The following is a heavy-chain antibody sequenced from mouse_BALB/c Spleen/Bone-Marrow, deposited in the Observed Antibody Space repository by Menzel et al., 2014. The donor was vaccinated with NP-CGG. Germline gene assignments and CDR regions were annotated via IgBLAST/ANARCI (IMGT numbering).Heavy chain of an antibody. D-gene: IGHD1-1*01. V-gene: IGHV1-37*01. J-gene: IGHJ2*01. CDR1: GYSFTGYF. Sequence: EVQLQQSGPELVKPGASVKISCKASGYSFTGYFMNWVKQSHGKSLEWIGRINPYNDDTFYNQKFKGKATLTVDKSSSTALMELLSLTSEDSAVYYFGRVYYYGSSYFDYWGQGTTPTVSS. CDR3: GRVYYYGSSYFDY. CDR2: INPYNDDT.